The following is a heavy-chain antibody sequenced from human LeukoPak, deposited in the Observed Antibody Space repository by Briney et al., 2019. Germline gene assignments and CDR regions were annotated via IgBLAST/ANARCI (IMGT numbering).Heavy chain of an antibody. CDR3: ARATYSYGIDY. CDR1: GGSISSSSYY. CDR2: IHYSGST. Sequence: PSETLSLTCTVSGGSISSSSYYWGWIRQPPGKGLEWIGSIHYSGSTYYSPSLKSRVTISVDTSKNQFSLKLSSVTAADTAVYYCARATYSYGIDYWGQGTLVTVSS. D-gene: IGHD5-18*01. V-gene: IGHV4-39*07. J-gene: IGHJ4*02.